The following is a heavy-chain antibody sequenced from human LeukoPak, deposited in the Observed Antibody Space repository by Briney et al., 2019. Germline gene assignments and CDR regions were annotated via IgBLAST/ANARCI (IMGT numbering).Heavy chain of an antibody. V-gene: IGHV4-34*01. Sequence: PSGTLSLTCAVYGGSFSGYYWSWIRQPPGKGLEWIGEINHSGSTNYNPSLKSRVTISVDTSKNQFSLKLSSVTAADTAVYYCARAEYCSSTSCYYYYYYMDVWGKGTTVTVSS. D-gene: IGHD2-2*01. CDR2: INHSGST. J-gene: IGHJ6*03. CDR1: GGSFSGYY. CDR3: ARAEYCSSTSCYYYYYYMDV.